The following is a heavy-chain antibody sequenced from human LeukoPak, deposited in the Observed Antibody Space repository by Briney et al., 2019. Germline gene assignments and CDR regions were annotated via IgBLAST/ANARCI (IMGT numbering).Heavy chain of an antibody. D-gene: IGHD6-13*01. J-gene: IGHJ2*01. CDR2: IYPGDSDT. CDR1: GYSFTSYW. CDR3: ARPIAAAGIHWYFDL. Sequence: GESLKISCKGSGYSFTSYWIGWVRQMPGKGLEWMGIIYPGDSDTRYSPSFQGRVTISADKSISTAYLQWSSLKASDTAMYYCARPIAAAGIHWYFDLWGRGTLVTVSS. V-gene: IGHV5-51*01.